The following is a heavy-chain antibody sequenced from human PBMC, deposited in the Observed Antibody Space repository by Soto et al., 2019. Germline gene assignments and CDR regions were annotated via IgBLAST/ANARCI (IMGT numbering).Heavy chain of an antibody. CDR2: TYYRSKWYS. CDR1: GDSVSSNSAA. V-gene: IGHV6-1*01. CDR3: ARGAAVAFDC. J-gene: IGHJ3*01. Sequence: SQTLSLTCAISGDSVSSNSAAWNWIRQSPSRGLEWLGRTYYRSKWYSDYAVSVKSRITINPDTSKNQFSLQLNSVTPEDTAIFDGARGAAVAFDCLGQRKKGTVSS.